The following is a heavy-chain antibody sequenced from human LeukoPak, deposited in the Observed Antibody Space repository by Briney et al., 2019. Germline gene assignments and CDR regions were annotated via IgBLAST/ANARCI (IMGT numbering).Heavy chain of an antibody. Sequence: SETLSLTCAVSGVSINSGGYSWTWIRQPPGKGLEWIGRIYPSGSTNYNPSLKSRVTMSVDTSKNQFSLKLSSVTAADTAVYYCARENSGSYREFDYWGQGTLVTVSS. CDR3: ARENSGSYREFDY. D-gene: IGHD1-26*01. J-gene: IGHJ4*02. CDR2: IYPSGST. V-gene: IGHV4-61*08. CDR1: GVSINSGGYS.